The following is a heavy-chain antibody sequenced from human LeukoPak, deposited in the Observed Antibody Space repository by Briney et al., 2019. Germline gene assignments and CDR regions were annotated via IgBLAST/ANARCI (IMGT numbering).Heavy chain of an antibody. D-gene: IGHD1-26*01. Sequence: SGGSLRLSCAASGRYWMHWVRQAPGKGLVWVSHINSDGSWTSYADSVKGRFTISRDNSKNTLFLQTNSLRAEDTAVYYCAREGVGVTGRNLGFEYWGQGTLVTVSS. CDR1: GRYW. J-gene: IGHJ4*02. V-gene: IGHV3-74*01. CDR3: AREGVGVTGRNLGFEY. CDR2: INSDGSWT.